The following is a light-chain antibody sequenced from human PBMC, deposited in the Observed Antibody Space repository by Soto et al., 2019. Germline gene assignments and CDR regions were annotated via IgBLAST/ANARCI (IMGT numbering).Light chain of an antibody. CDR1: HSVGSN. Sequence: EIVMTQSPGTLSASTGQGATISCRASHSVGSNLAWYQQRPGQAPRLLIFGASTMPSGIPDRFSGSGSGTEFTLTISSLQSEDFAVYYCQQYDKWPLTFGGGTKMEIK. V-gene: IGKV3-15*01. J-gene: IGKJ4*01. CDR2: GAS. CDR3: QQYDKWPLT.